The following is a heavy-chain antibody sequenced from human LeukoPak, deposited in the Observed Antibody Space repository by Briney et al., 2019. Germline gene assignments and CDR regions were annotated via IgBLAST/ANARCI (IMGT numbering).Heavy chain of an antibody. CDR3: AREAPTTSPYYYYYMDV. V-gene: IGHV4-4*07. CDR1: GGSISSYY. J-gene: IGHJ6*03. CDR2: IYTSGST. Sequence: SETLSLTCTVSGGSISSYYWSWIRQPAGEGLEWIGRIYTSGSTNYNPSLKSRVTMSVDTSKNQFSLKLSSVTAADTAVYYCAREAPTTSPYYYYYMDVWGKGTTVTVSS. D-gene: IGHD1-26*01.